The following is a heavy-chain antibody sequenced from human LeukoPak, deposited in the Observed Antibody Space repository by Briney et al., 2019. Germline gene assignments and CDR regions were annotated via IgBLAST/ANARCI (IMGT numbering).Heavy chain of an antibody. D-gene: IGHD3-3*01. V-gene: IGHV4-59*01. CDR2: IYYSGST. CDR3: ARPFEFFEWIWDD. CDR1: GGSIINYY. Sequence: SETLSLTCTVSGGSIINYYWSWFRQPPGKGLEWIGYIYYSGSTNYSPSLRNRLTMSVDTSKNQFSLQLSSVTAADTAVYYCARPFEFFEWIWDDWGQGALVTVSS. J-gene: IGHJ4*02.